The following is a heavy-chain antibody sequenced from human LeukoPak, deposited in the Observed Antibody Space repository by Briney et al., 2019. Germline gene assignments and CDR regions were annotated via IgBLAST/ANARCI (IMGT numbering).Heavy chain of an antibody. Sequence: GGSLRLSCAASGFTFSSYWMHWVRQAPGKGLVWVSRINSDGSSSSYADSVKGRFTISRDNAKNTLYLQMNSLRAEDTAVYYCARYSWNSAPFDYWGQGTLVTVSS. CDR2: INSDGSSS. J-gene: IGHJ4*02. CDR1: GFTFSSYW. D-gene: IGHD1-20*01. CDR3: ARYSWNSAPFDY. V-gene: IGHV3-74*01.